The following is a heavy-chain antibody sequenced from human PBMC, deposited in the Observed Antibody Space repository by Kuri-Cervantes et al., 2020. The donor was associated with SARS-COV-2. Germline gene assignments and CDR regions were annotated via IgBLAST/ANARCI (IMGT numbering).Heavy chain of an antibody. CDR1: GFTFSSYW. V-gene: IGHV3-7*01. D-gene: IGHD4-23*01. Sequence: GGSLRLSCAASGFTFSSYWMSWVRQAPGKGLEWVANIKQDGSEKYYVDSVKGRFTISRDNAKNSLYLQMNSLKPEDTAVYYCVQDSKYGGYSGTFDMWGQGTMVTVSS. J-gene: IGHJ3*02. CDR2: IKQDGSEK. CDR3: VQDSKYGGYSGTFDM.